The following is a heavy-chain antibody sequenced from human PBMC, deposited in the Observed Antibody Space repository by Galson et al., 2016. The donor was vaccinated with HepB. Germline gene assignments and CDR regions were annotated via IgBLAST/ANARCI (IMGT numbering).Heavy chain of an antibody. CDR1: GFTFDDYS. V-gene: IGHV3-9*01. J-gene: IGHJ6*02. CDR3: VKGMECSGGLCSKQFAMDV. Sequence: SLRLSCAASGFTFDDYSMHWVRQAPGKGLEWVTGINWNSGSIAYADSVRGRFTIPRDNAKNSLYLQMNSLRDEDTDLYYCVKGMECSGGLCSKQFAMDVWGQGTTVTVSS. D-gene: IGHD2-15*01. CDR2: INWNSGSI.